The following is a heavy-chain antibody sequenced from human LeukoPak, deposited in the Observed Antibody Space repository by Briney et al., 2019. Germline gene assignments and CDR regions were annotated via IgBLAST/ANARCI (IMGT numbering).Heavy chain of an antibody. Sequence: PSETLSLTCTVSGGSISSYYWSWIRQPPGKGLEWIGYIYYSGSTNYNPSLKSRVTISVDTSKNHFSLKLSSVTAADTAVYYCARVWYDSSGYYHPFDYWGQGTLVTVSS. V-gene: IGHV4-59*01. D-gene: IGHD3-22*01. J-gene: IGHJ4*02. CDR3: ARVWYDSSGYYHPFDY. CDR1: GGSISSYY. CDR2: IYYSGST.